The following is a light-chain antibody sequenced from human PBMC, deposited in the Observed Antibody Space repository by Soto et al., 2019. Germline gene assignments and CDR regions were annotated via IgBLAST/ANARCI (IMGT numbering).Light chain of an antibody. Sequence: DIQMTQSPSILSASVGDGVTIDCRASQSVTLWLTWYQQKPGKAPKLLLYKASTLESGVPSRFSGNGSETDFTLTISSLQPDDIGTYYCQQYNSYPYTFGQGTKLEIK. CDR3: QQYNSYPYT. V-gene: IGKV1-5*03. CDR2: KAS. J-gene: IGKJ2*01. CDR1: QSVTLW.